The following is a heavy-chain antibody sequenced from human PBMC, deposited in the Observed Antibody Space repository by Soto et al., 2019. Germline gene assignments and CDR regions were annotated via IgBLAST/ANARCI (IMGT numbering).Heavy chain of an antibody. V-gene: IGHV1-46*01. CDR2: INPNGDTT. CDR1: GYTFSNYY. CDR3: AREGATAAKMFDY. D-gene: IGHD2-2*01. J-gene: IGHJ4*02. Sequence: AXVKVSCKASGYTFSNYYMHWVRQAPGQGLEWMGGINPNGDTTYYAQKFLGRLTVTRDTSTSTVYMELSSLRSDDTAVYYCAREGATAAKMFDYWGQGTLVTVSS.